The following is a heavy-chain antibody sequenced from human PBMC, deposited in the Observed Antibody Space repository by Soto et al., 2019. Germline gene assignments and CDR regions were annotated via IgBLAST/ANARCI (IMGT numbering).Heavy chain of an antibody. CDR1: GGSISSYY. J-gene: IGHJ6*02. CDR3: ARVIGGYDYYYYYGMDV. D-gene: IGHD5-12*01. CDR2: IYYRGST. V-gene: IGHV4-59*01. Sequence: QVQLQESGPGLGKPSETLSLTCTVSGGSISSYYWSWIRQPPGKGLEWIGYIYYRGSTNYNPSLKSRVTISVATSKNQFSLKLSSVTAADTAVYYCARVIGGYDYYYYYGMDVWGQGTTVTVSS.